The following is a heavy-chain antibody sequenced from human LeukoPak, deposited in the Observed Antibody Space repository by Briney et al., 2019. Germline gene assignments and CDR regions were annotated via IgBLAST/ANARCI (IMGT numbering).Heavy chain of an antibody. CDR2: ISGSGDNT. Sequence: GGSLRLSCAASGLTFSSYAMSWVRQAPGQGLEWVSTISGSGDNTHYADSVKGRLTISRDNSKNTLFLQMNSLRVEDTAVYYCGGAKFYYYGMDVWGQGTTVTVSS. J-gene: IGHJ6*02. D-gene: IGHD1-26*01. CDR3: GGAKFYYYGMDV. CDR1: GLTFSSYA. V-gene: IGHV3-23*01.